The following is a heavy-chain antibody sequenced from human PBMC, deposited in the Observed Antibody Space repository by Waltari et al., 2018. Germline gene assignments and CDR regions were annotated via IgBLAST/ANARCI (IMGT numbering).Heavy chain of an antibody. J-gene: IGHJ4*02. CDR3: ARHGPRIAAAGTGYFDY. CDR2: IYYSGST. D-gene: IGHD6-13*01. CDR1: GGSISSSSYY. V-gene: IGHV4-39*01. Sequence: QLQLQESGPGLVKPSETLSLTCTVSGGSISSSSYYWGWIRQPPGKGLEWIGSIYYSGSTYYNPSLKSRFTISVDTSKNQFSLKLSSVTAADTAVYYCARHGPRIAAAGTGYFDYWGQGTLVTVSS.